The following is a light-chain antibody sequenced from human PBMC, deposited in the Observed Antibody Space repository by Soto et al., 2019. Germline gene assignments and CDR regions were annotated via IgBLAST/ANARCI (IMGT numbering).Light chain of an antibody. CDR2: WAS. CDR1: QSVLYSSNNKDY. J-gene: IGKJ1*01. V-gene: IGKV4-1*01. Sequence: DIVMTQSPDSLAVSLGERATINCKSSQSVLYSSNNKDYLGWYQQEPRQPPKLLIYWASTRESGVPDRFSGSGSGTDFTLTISSLQAEDVAVYYCQKYYSTPWTCGQGTKGDIK. CDR3: QKYYSTPWT.